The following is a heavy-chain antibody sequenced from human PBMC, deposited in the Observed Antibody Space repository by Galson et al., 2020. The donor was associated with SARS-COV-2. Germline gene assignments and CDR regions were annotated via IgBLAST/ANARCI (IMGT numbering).Heavy chain of an antibody. CDR3: LREGDTIYPDY. CDR1: GFTVGSRS. D-gene: IGHD3-10*01. J-gene: IGHJ4*02. V-gene: IGHV3-53*01. CDR2: IDAAGNP. Sequence: GGSLRLSCAASGFTVGSRSISWVRRAPGKGLEWVSLIDAAGNPFYADSIKGRFTISRDNSRNIVFLQMTSLRAVDTAVYYCLREGDTIYPDYWGPGTLVTVSS.